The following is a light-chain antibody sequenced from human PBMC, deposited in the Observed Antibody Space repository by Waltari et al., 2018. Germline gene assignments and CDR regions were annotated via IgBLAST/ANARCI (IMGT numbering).Light chain of an antibody. Sequence: QSALTQPPSASGSPGQSVTISCTGTSSDVGGYNYVSWYQHHPGKAPKLIIYEVNKRPSGVPDRFSGFKAGNTASLTGSGVQTEDEADYYCNSYAGSNTVIFGGGTKLTVL. CDR2: EVN. J-gene: IGLJ2*01. CDR1: SSDVGGYNY. CDR3: NSYAGSNTVI. V-gene: IGLV2-8*01.